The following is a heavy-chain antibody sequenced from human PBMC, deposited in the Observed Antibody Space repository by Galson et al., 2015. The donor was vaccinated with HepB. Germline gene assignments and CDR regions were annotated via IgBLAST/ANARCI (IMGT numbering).Heavy chain of an antibody. CDR2: ISDSGGNT. Sequence: SLRLSCAASGFTFNTYAMSWVRQAPGKGLEWVSGISDSGGNTYYPDSVKGRFTISRDNSRNTLYLQMNSLRAEDTAVYYCANVTTGYGGSWSNADDMWGQGTMVTVSS. V-gene: IGHV3-23*01. CDR1: GFTFNTYA. D-gene: IGHD6-13*01. J-gene: IGHJ3*02. CDR3: ANVTTGYGGSWSNADDM.